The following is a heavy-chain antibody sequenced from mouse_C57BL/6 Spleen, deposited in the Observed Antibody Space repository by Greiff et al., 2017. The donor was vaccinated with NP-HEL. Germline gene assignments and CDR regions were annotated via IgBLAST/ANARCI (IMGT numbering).Heavy chain of an antibody. D-gene: IGHD2-3*01. V-gene: IGHV1-42*01. CDR3: ARGIYDGYYVLFDY. CDR2: INPSTGGT. J-gene: IGHJ2*01. Sequence: VHVKQSGPELVKPGASVKISCKASGYSFTGYYMNWVKQSPEKSLEWIGEINPSTGGTTYNQKFKAKATLTVDKSSSTAYMQLKSLTSEDSAVYYCARGIYDGYYVLFDYWGQGTTLTVSS. CDR1: GYSFTGYY.